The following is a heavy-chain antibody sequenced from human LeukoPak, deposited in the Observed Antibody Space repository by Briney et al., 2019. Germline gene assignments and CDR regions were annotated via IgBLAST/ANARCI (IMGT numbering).Heavy chain of an antibody. CDR3: ARDICSSTSCYVERGWYYYYGMDV. V-gene: IGHV1-69*13. CDR2: IIPIFGTA. CDR1: GGTFSSYA. Sequence: SVKVSCKASGGTFSSYAISWVRQAPGQGLEWMGGIIPIFGTANYAQKFQGRVTITADESTSTAYMELSSLRSEDTAVYYCARDICSSTSCYVERGWYYYYGMDVWGQGTTVTVSS. D-gene: IGHD2-2*01. J-gene: IGHJ6*02.